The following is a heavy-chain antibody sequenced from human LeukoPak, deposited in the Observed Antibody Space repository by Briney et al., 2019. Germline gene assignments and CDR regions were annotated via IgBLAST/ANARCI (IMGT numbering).Heavy chain of an antibody. V-gene: IGHV4-59*01. J-gene: IGHJ4*02. D-gene: IGHD2-21*01. CDR1: GGSISSYY. CDR2: IYYSGST. Sequence: SETLSLTCTVSGGSISSYYWSWIRQPPGKGLEWIGYIYYSGSTNYNPSLKSRVTISVDTSKNQFSLKLSPVTAADTAVYYCAREAYCGGDCYSSHWGQGTLVTVSS. CDR3: AREAYCGGDCYSSH.